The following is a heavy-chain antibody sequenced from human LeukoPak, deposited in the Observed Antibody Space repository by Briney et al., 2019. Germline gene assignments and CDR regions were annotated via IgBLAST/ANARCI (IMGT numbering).Heavy chain of an antibody. V-gene: IGHV1-46*01. J-gene: IGHJ3*02. D-gene: IGHD6-19*01. CDR1: GYTFTSYY. Sequence: ASVKVSCKASGYTFTSYYMHWVRQAPGQGLEWMGIINPSGGSTSYAQKFQGRVTMTRDTSTSTVYMELSSLRSEDTAVYYCARRLWSSGWPDAFDIWGQGTMVTVSS. CDR2: INPSGGST. CDR3: ARRLWSSGWPDAFDI.